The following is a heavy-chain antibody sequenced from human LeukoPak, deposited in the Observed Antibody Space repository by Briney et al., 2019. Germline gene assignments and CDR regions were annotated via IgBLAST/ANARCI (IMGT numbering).Heavy chain of an antibody. Sequence: RASVKVSCKASGYTFTGYYMHWVRQAPGQGLEWMGWINPNSGGTNYAQKFQGRVTMTRDTSISTAYMELSRLRSDDTAVYYCARYVVDSSGYYFSHFDYWGQGTLVTVSS. J-gene: IGHJ4*02. V-gene: IGHV1-2*02. CDR3: ARYVVDSSGYYFSHFDY. CDR2: INPNSGGT. CDR1: GYTFTGYY. D-gene: IGHD3-22*01.